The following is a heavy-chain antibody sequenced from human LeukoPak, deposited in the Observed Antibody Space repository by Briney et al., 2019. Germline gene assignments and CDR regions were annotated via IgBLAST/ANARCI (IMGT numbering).Heavy chain of an antibody. J-gene: IGHJ5*02. CDR1: GGSISSYY. CDR3: ARGFTGYYSYNWFDP. V-gene: IGHV4-59*12. CDR2: IYYSGST. Sequence: PSETLSLTCTVSGGSISSYYWSWIRQPPGKGLEWIGYIYYSGSTNYNPSLKSRVTISVDTSKNQFSLKLSSVTAADTAVYYCARGFTGYYSYNWFDPWGQGALVTVSS. D-gene: IGHD3-9*01.